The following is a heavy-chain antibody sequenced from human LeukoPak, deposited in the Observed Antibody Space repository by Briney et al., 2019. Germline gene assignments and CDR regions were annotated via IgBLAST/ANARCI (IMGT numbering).Heavy chain of an antibody. CDR1: GGSISSYY. CDR3: ARWGSSNYYYYMDV. CDR2: IYYSGST. V-gene: IGHV4-59*12. J-gene: IGHJ6*03. Sequence: SETLSLTCTVSGGSISSYYWSWIRQPPGKGLEWIGNIYYSGSTNYNPSLKSRVTISVDTSKNQFSLKLSSVTAADTAVYYCARWGSSNYYYYMDVWGKGTTVTISS. D-gene: IGHD7-27*01.